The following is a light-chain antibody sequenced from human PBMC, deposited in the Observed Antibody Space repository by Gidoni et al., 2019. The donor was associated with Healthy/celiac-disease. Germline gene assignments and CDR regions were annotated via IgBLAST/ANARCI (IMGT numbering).Light chain of an antibody. CDR1: QGIRNY. Sequence: IHMTQSPSSLSASVGDRATITCRASQGIRNYLGWYQQKPGKAPKLLIYAASSLQSGVPSRFSGSGSGTDFTLTISSLQPEDFATYYCLQDYNYPWTFGQGTKVEIK. CDR2: AAS. V-gene: IGKV1-6*01. CDR3: LQDYNYPWT. J-gene: IGKJ1*01.